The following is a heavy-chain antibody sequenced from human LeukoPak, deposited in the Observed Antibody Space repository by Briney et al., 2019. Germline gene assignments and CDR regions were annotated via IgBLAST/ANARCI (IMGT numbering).Heavy chain of an antibody. J-gene: IGHJ4*02. D-gene: IGHD3-10*01. CDR2: INQVASEK. CDR3: VRDGGYYGPDS. CDR1: GFTISFYW. Sequence: GGSLRLSCAASGFTISFYWMSWIRQAPGKGLEWVANINQVASEKNYVDSVKGRFTISRDNAKNSLYLQMNSVRAEDTAMYYCVRDGGYYGPDSWGQGALVSVSS. V-gene: IGHV3-7*04.